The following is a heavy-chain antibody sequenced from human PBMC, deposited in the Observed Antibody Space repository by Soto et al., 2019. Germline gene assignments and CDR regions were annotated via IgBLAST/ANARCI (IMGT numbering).Heavy chain of an antibody. CDR3: AMTEVNYYDSSGSQTLDY. V-gene: IGHV1-2*04. CDR1: GYTFTGYY. CDR2: INPNSGGT. D-gene: IGHD3-22*01. J-gene: IGHJ4*02. Sequence: GASVKVSCKASGYTFTGYYMHWVRQAPGQGLEWMGWINPNSGGTNYAQKFQGWVTMTRDTSISTAYMELSRLRSDDTAVYYCAMTEVNYYDSSGSQTLDYWGQGTLVTVSS.